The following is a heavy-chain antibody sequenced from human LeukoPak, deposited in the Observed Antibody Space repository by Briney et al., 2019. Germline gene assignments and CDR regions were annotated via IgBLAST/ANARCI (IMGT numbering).Heavy chain of an antibody. Sequence: GGSLRLSCAVSGLTFSSHWMSWVRQAPGKGQEWVANINQDGSQRYYVDSAKGRFTISRDNAKNSLYLQMDSLRVEDTAVYYCARDGFDAGIYFDYWGQGALVTVSS. D-gene: IGHD3-9*01. CDR3: ARDGFDAGIYFDY. CDR2: INQDGSQR. CDR1: GLTFSSHW. J-gene: IGHJ4*02. V-gene: IGHV3-7*01.